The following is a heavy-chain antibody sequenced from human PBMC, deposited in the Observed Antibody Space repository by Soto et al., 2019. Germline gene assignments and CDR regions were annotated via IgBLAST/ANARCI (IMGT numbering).Heavy chain of an antibody. Sequence: ETLSLTCTVPGGSISSYYWSWIRQPPGKGLEWIGYIYYSGSTNYNPSLKSRVTISVDTSKNQFSLKLSSVTAADTAVYYCARGGEYYDFWSGYYSRHPPPTGFDTWGQGALLTVSS. CDR1: GGSISSYY. J-gene: IGHJ5*02. V-gene: IGHV4-59*01. D-gene: IGHD3-3*01. CDR2: IYYSGST. CDR3: ARGGEYYDFWSGYYSRHPPPTGFDT.